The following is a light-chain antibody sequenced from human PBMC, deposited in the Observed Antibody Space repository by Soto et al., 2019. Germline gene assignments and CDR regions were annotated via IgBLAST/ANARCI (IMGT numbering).Light chain of an antibody. CDR2: EVS. CDR1: SSDVGAYNY. CDR3: TSYAGTYSFFYV. J-gene: IGLJ1*01. Sequence: QSALTQPPSASGSPGQSVTISCTGTSSDVGAYNYVSWYQQLPGKAPKLIIYEVSKRPSGVPDRFSGSKSGNTASLTVSGLQAEDEADYYCTSYAGTYSFFYVFGTGTKLNVL. V-gene: IGLV2-8*01.